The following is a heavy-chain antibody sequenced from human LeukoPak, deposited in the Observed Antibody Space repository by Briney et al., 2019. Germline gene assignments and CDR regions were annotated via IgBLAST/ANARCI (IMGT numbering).Heavy chain of an antibody. CDR2: IYHSGST. V-gene: IGHV4-38-2*02. Sequence: SETLSLTCTVSGYSISSGYYWGWIRQPPGKGLEWIGSIYHSGSTYYNPSLKSRVTISVDTSKNQFSLKLSSVTAADTAVCYCARAGIVGAIDYWGQGTLVTVSS. D-gene: IGHD1-26*01. CDR1: GYSISSGYY. J-gene: IGHJ4*02. CDR3: ARAGIVGAIDY.